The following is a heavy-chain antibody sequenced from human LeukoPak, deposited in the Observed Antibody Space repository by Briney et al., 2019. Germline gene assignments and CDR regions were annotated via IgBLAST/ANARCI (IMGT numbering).Heavy chain of an antibody. CDR3: ARLHSSRAEEFDP. CDR1: GGSISGYY. J-gene: IGHJ5*02. V-gene: IGHV4-59*01. Sequence: SETLSLTCTVSGGSISGYYWSWIRQSPGKGLEWIGYIYYTGITAYNPSLGSRVSISVDRSNNQFSLRLTSVTAADTAVYYCARLHSSRAEEFDPWGQGTLVTVSS. CDR2: IYYTGIT.